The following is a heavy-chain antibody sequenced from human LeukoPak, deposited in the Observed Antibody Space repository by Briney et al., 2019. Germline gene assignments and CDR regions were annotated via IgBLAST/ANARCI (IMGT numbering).Heavy chain of an antibody. CDR1: GFSFSNYA. Sequence: GGSLRLSCAASGFSFSNYAMSWVRQAAGKGLELVSGISGSGGSTYYADSGKGQFTIDRDNSKHTLYLQMNSLRAEETAVFYCAKHRDYCSSTSCYLYYYYYGMDVWGQGTTVTVSS. D-gene: IGHD2-2*01. V-gene: IGHV3-23*01. CDR2: ISGSGGST. J-gene: IGHJ6*02. CDR3: AKHRDYCSSTSCYLYYYYYGMDV.